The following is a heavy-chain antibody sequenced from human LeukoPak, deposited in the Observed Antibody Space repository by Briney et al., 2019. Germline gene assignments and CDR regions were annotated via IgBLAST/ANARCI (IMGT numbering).Heavy chain of an antibody. V-gene: IGHV1-24*01. CDR1: GYTLTELS. D-gene: IGHD3-10*01. J-gene: IGHJ4*02. Sequence: ASVKISCKVSGYTLTELSMHWGRHAPGNGLEWRGGFDPEDGETIYAQKIQSRVTMTDNTSTDTAYMELSCLRSEDTAVYYCATDRIWFGEFVFDYWGQGTLVTVSS. CDR2: FDPEDGET. CDR3: ATDRIWFGEFVFDY.